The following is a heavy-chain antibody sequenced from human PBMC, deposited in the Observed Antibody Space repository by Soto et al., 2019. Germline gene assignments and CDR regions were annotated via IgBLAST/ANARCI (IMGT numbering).Heavy chain of an antibody. Sequence: PSETLSLTCIVSGASLSSSSYYWAWIRQPPGKGLEWIGSIYYSGTTYYNPSLKSRVTISVDTSKNQFSLKLSSVTAADTAVYYCARHNYDSSGYYHYYYGMDVWGQGTTVTVSS. CDR2: IYYSGTT. CDR3: ARHNYDSSGYYHYYYGMDV. J-gene: IGHJ6*02. V-gene: IGHV4-39*01. CDR1: GASLSSSSYY. D-gene: IGHD3-22*01.